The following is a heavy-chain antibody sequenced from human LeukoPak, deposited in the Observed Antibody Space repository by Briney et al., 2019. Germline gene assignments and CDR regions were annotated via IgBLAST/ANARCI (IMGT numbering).Heavy chain of an antibody. CDR1: GYTFTSYY. CDR3: ARDRDDFWSGYPSLLFDY. D-gene: IGHD3-3*01. Sequence: GASVKVSCKASGYTFTSYYMHWVRQAPGQGLEWMGIINPSGGSTSCAQKFQGRVTMTRDMSTSTVYMELSSLRSEDTAVYYCARDRDDFWSGYPSLLFDYWGQGTLVTVSS. CDR2: INPSGGST. J-gene: IGHJ4*02. V-gene: IGHV1-46*01.